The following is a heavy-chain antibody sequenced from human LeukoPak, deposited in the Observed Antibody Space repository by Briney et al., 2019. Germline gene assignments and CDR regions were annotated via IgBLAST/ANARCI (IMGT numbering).Heavy chain of an antibody. CDR1: GGSISTSSYY. D-gene: IGHD5-12*01. V-gene: IGHV4-39*01. CDR3: SYSGYEVHDSYFDY. J-gene: IGHJ4*02. Sequence: SETLSLTCTVSGGSISTSSYYWGWIRQPPGKGLEWIGSIYYSGSTFYNPSLKSRVTISVDTSKNQFSLKLTSVTAADTAVYYCSYSGYEVHDSYFDYWGQGTLVTVSS. CDR2: IYYSGST.